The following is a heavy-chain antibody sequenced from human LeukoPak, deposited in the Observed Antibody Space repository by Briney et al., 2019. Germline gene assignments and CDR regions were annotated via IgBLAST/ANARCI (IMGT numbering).Heavy chain of an antibody. J-gene: IGHJ4*03. CDR1: GGSFSRFY. D-gene: IGHD5-24*01. CDR3: ARGATISETGYFDF. Sequence: SETLSLTCAVYGGSFSRFYWSWIRQSPGKGLEWIAEIDHRGDTNYNPSVKSRVTISVDTSKNQFSLKVRSLSAADTAVYYCARGATISETGYFDFWGQGTLVTVSS. CDR2: IDHRGDT. V-gene: IGHV4-34*01.